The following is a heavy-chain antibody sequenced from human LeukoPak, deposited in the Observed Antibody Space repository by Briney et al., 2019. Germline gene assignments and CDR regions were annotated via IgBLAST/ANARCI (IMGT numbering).Heavy chain of an antibody. V-gene: IGHV7-4-1*02. CDR1: GYTFTSYS. CDR3: ARDVGYYDSSGYYLGWFDS. D-gene: IGHD3-22*01. Sequence: ASVKVSCKASGYTFTSYSINWVRQAPGQGLEWMGWIDSKTGNPTYAQGFTGRFVFSLDTSVTTAYLQISSLKAEDTAVYYCARDVGYYDSSGYYLGWFDSWGQGTLVTVSS. J-gene: IGHJ5*01. CDR2: IDSKTGNP.